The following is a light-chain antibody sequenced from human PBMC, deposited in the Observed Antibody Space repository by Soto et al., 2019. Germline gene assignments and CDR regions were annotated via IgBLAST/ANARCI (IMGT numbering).Light chain of an antibody. Sequence: DIVLTHSPGTLSLSPGERATLSCRAIQSVSSSYLAWYQQKPGQAPRLLIYGASSRATGIPDRFSGSGSGTDFTLTISRLEPEDFAVYYCQQYGSSPQTFGQGTKVDIK. J-gene: IGKJ1*01. V-gene: IGKV3-20*01. CDR3: QQYGSSPQT. CDR2: GAS. CDR1: QSVSSSY.